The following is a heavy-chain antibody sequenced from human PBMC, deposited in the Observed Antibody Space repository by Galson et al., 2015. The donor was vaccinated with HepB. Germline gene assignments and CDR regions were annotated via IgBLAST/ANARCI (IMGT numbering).Heavy chain of an antibody. J-gene: IGHJ4*02. D-gene: IGHD6-6*01. CDR3: ARGRHEYTTYIFDY. CDR1: GFTLSSHY. V-gene: IGHV3-53*01. CDR2: IYSGGNT. Sequence: SLRLSCAASGFTLSSHYMSWVRQAPGKGLEWVSVIYSGGNTYYADSVKGRFTISRDNSKNTLYLQMNSLRAEDTAVSYCARGRHEYTTYIFDYWGQGTLVTVSS.